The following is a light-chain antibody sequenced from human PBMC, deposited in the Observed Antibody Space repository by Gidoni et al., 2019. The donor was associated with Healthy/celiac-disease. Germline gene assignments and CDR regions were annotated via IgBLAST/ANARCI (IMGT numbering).Light chain of an antibody. CDR1: QSISSW. J-gene: IGKJ4*01. CDR2: KAS. CDR3: QQYKSYST. Sequence: DIQMTQSPSTLSASVGDRVTITCRASQSISSWLAWYQQKPRKAPKLLIYKASSLESGVPSRFSGMGPGTEFTLTISSLQPDDFETYYCQQYKSYSTFGGGTKVEIK. V-gene: IGKV1-5*03.